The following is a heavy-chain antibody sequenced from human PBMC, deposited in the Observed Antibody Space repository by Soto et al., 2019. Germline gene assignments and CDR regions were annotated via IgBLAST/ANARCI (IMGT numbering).Heavy chain of an antibody. J-gene: IGHJ4*01. Sequence: QVQLVQSGAAVKKPGASVKVSCKASGYTFTNYGINWVRQAPGQGLEWLGWVSAYNGERRYAQRVQARVIMTTDTSTTTAYMELRSLRADDAAFYDCARGTSRPASGDYWGQGTLVTVSS. CDR1: GYTFTNYG. CDR2: VSAYNGER. V-gene: IGHV1-18*01. D-gene: IGHD2-2*01. CDR3: ARGTSRPASGDY.